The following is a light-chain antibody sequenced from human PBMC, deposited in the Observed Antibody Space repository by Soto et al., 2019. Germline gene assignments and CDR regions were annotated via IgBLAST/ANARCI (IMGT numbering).Light chain of an antibody. V-gene: IGLV2-14*01. CDR3: SSYTSSSILYV. CDR2: EVS. Sequence: QSALTQPASVSGSLGQSITISCTGTSSDVGGYNYVSWYQQHPGKAPKLMIYEVSNRPSGVSNRFSGSKSGNTASLTISGLQAEDEADYYCSSYTSSSILYVFGTGTKVTVL. J-gene: IGLJ1*01. CDR1: SSDVGGYNY.